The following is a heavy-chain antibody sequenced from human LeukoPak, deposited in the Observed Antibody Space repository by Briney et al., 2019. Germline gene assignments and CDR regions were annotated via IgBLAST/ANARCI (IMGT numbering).Heavy chain of an antibody. CDR1: GFTVSSNY. J-gene: IGHJ6*02. Sequence: GSLRLSCAASGFTVSSNYMSWVRQAPGKGLEWVSVIYSGGSTYYADSVKGRFTISRDNSKNTLYLQMNSLRAEDTAVYYCARCRFYYYYGMDVWGQGTTVTVSS. D-gene: IGHD2-15*01. CDR3: ARCRFYYYYGMDV. CDR2: IYSGGST. V-gene: IGHV3-53*01.